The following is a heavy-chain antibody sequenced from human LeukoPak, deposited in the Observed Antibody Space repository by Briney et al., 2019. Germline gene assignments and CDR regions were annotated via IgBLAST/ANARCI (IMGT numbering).Heavy chain of an antibody. CDR1: GYSISSGYY. J-gene: IGHJ4*02. Sequence: SETLSPTCTVSGYSISSGYYWGWIRQPPGKGLEWIGSIYHSGSTYYNPSLKSRVTISVDTSKNQFSLKLSSVTAADTAVYYCTTNSGIYYPFDCWGQGTLVTVSS. CDR3: TTNSGIYYPFDC. V-gene: IGHV4-38-2*02. D-gene: IGHD1-26*01. CDR2: IYHSGST.